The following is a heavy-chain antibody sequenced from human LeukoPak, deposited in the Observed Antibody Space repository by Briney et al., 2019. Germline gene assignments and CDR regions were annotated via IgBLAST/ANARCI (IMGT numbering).Heavy chain of an antibody. CDR3: ATPPLSIAGAKEVP. J-gene: IGHJ5*02. V-gene: IGHV1-69-2*01. CDR1: GYTFTDYY. CDR2: VDPEDGET. D-gene: IGHD1-26*01. Sequence: ATVKISCKVSGYTFTDYYMHWVQQAPGKGLEWMGLVDPEDGETIYAEKFQGRVTITADTSTDTAYMELSSLRSEDTAVYYCATPPLSIAGAKEVPWGQGTLVTVSS.